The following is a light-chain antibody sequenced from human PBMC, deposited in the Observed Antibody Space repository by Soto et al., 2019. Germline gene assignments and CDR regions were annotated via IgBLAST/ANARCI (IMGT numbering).Light chain of an antibody. Sequence: DIVLTQSPGTLSLSPGQRATLSCRASQSISSSFLAWYQQKPGQAPRLLIYGASSRATGIPDRFSGSGSGTDFTLTISSLEPEDFAVYYCQQRGNWPLTFGQGTRLEI. V-gene: IGKV3D-20*02. J-gene: IGKJ5*01. CDR2: GAS. CDR3: QQRGNWPLT. CDR1: QSISSSF.